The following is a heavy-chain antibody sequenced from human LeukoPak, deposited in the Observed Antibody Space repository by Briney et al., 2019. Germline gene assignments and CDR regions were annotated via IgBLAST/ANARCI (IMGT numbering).Heavy chain of an antibody. CDR3: ARAAGPLAAPDF. CDR1: GGSISSYY. CDR2: IYYSGST. D-gene: IGHD6-13*01. J-gene: IGHJ4*02. V-gene: IGHV4-59*01. Sequence: SETLSLTCTVSGGSISSYYWSWIRQPPGKGLECIGYIYYSGSTNYNPSLKSRVTISVDTSKNQFSLKLSSVTAADTAVYYCARAAGPLAAPDFWGQGTPVTVSS.